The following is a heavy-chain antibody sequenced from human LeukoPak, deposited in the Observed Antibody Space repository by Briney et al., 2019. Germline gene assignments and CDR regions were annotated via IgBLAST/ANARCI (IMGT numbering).Heavy chain of an antibody. V-gene: IGHV1-46*01. D-gene: IGHD2-15*01. CDR3: ARASSVRGGSYHRATSYFDY. CDR1: GYTFTRHY. Sequence: GASVKVSCKASGYTFTRHYMHWVRQAPGQGLEWMGIINPSGGSTSYAQKFQGRVTMTRDTSTSTVYMELSSLRSEDTAVYYCARASSVRGGSYHRATSYFDYWGQGTLVTVSS. CDR2: INPSGGST. J-gene: IGHJ4*02.